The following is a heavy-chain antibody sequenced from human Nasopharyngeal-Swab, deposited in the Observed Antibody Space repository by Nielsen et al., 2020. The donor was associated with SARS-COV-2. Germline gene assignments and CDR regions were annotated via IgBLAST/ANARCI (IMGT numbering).Heavy chain of an antibody. CDR1: GYTLTELS. J-gene: IGHJ6*02. V-gene: IGHV1-24*01. CDR2: FDPEDGGT. CDR3: ATALTIFGADHYYYYYGMDV. Sequence: ASVKVSCKVSGYTLTELSMHWVRQAPGKGLEWMGGFDPEDGGTIYAQKFQGRVTMTEDTSTDTAYMELSSLRSEDTAVYYCATALTIFGADHYYYYYGMDVWGQGTTVTVSS. D-gene: IGHD3-3*01.